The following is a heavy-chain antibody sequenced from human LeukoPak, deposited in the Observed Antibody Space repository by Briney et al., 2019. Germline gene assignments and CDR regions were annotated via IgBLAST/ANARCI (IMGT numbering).Heavy chain of an antibody. CDR2: INHSGSI. J-gene: IGHJ5*02. V-gene: IGHV4-34*01. D-gene: IGHD1-26*01. Sequence: SETLSLTCAVYGGSFSGYYWNWIRQPPGKGLEWIGEINHSGSINYIPSLKSRVTISVDTSKNQFSLKLSSVTAADTAVYYCARGSKMLGYNWFDPWGQGTLVTVSS. CDR1: GGSFSGYY. CDR3: ARGSKMLGYNWFDP.